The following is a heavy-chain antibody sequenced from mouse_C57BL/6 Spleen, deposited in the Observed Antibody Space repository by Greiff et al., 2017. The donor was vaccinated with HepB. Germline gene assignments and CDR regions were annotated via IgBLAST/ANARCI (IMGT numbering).Heavy chain of an antibody. CDR2: ISGGGGNT. CDR3: ARRDYYGSSYYFDY. D-gene: IGHD1-1*01. CDR1: GFTFSSYT. V-gene: IGHV5-9*01. J-gene: IGHJ2*01. Sequence: EVQRVESGGGLVKPGGSLKLSCAASGFTFSSYTMSWVRQTPEKRLEWVATISGGGGNTYYPDSVKGRFTISRDNAKNTLYLQMSSLRSEDTALYYCARRDYYGSSYYFDYWGQGTTLTVSS.